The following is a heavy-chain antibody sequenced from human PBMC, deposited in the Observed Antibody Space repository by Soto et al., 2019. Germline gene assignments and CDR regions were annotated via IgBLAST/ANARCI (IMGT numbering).Heavy chain of an antibody. Sequence: SETLSLTCTVSGGSISSYYWSWIRQPPGKGLEWIGYIYYSGSTNYNPSLKSRVTISVDTSKNQFSLKLSSVTAADTAVYYCARSYGDYYYYGMDVWGQGTTVTVSS. CDR2: IYYSGST. J-gene: IGHJ6*02. CDR3: ARSYGDYYYYGMDV. D-gene: IGHD4-17*01. V-gene: IGHV4-59*01. CDR1: GGSISSYY.